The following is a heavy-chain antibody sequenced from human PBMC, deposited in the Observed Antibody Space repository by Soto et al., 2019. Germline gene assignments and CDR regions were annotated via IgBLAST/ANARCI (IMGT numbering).Heavy chain of an antibody. CDR1: GFTFSSYA. CDR3: TTDQILEWLFDY. J-gene: IGHJ4*02. CDR2: IKSKTDGGTT. Sequence: GGSLRLSCAASGFTFSSYAMSWVRQAPGKGLEWVGRIKSKTDGGTTDYAAPVKGRFTISRDDSKNTLYLQMNSLKTEDTAVYYCTTDQILEWLFDYWGQGTLVTVSS. D-gene: IGHD3-3*01. V-gene: IGHV3-15*01.